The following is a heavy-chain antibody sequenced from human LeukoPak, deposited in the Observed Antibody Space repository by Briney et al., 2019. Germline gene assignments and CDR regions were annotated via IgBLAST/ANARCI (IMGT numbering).Heavy chain of an antibody. J-gene: IGHJ6*03. CDR1: GYTFTSYY. V-gene: IGHV1-46*01. D-gene: IGHD3-3*01. Sequence: ASVKVSCKASGYTFTSYYMHWVRQAPGQGLEWMGIINPSGGSTSYAQKFQGRVTMTRDTSTSTVYMELSSLRSEDTAVYYCARDGVLRFLEWLSPTYYYYMDVSGKGTTVTVSS. CDR3: ARDGVLRFLEWLSPTYYYYMDV. CDR2: INPSGGST.